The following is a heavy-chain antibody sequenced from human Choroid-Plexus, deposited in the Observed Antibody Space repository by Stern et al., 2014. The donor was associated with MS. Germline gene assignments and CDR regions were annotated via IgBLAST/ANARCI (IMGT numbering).Heavy chain of an antibody. CDR1: GFTFGSCA. D-gene: IGHD2/OR15-2a*01. CDR2: VTYDGSNK. Sequence: MQLVESGGGVVQPGRPLRLSCVASGFTFGSCAMHWVRQAPGKGLEWVGGVTYDGSNKYYADSVKGRFTISRDNTQNTLYMKMSSLRPEATAVYYCAKDRQYLTYFFDHWGQGTLVTVSS. V-gene: IGHV3-30*18. J-gene: IGHJ5*02. CDR3: AKDRQYLTYFFDH.